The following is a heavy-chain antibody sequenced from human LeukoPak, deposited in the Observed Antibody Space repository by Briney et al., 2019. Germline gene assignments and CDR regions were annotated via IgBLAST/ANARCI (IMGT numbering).Heavy chain of an antibody. D-gene: IGHD5-18*01. CDR1: GGTFSSYA. CDR3: ARASTRSYLVNFDY. CDR2: IIPIFGTT. Sequence: ASVTVSCKASGGTFSSYAISWVRQAPGQGLEWMGGIIPIFGTTNYAQKFQGRVTITADESTSTVYMELSSLRSEDTAVYYCARASTRSYLVNFDYWGQGTLVTVSS. J-gene: IGHJ4*02. V-gene: IGHV1-69*13.